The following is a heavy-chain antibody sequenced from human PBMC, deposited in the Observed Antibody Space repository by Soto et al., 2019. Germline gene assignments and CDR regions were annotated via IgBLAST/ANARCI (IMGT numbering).Heavy chain of an antibody. CDR3: ARGAVVVTATPFDY. J-gene: IGHJ4*02. V-gene: IGHV1-69*02. Sequence: QVQLVQSGAEVKKPGSSVKVSCKASGGTFSSYTISWVRQAPGQGLEWMGRIIPILGIANYAQKSQGRVTITADKSTSTAYMELSSLRSEDTAVYYCARGAVVVTATPFDYWGQGTLVTVSS. D-gene: IGHD2-21*02. CDR1: GGTFSSYT. CDR2: IIPILGIA.